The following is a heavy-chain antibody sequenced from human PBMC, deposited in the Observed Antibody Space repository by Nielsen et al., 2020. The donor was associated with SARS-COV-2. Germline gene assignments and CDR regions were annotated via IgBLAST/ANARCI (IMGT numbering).Heavy chain of an antibody. V-gene: IGHV1-18*01. CDR2: ISGYNGNT. CDR3: ARVAVAGTFTVSWFDP. D-gene: IGHD6-19*01. CDR1: GGTFSSYA. Sequence: ASVKVSCKASGGTFSSYAISWVRQAPGQGLEWMGWISGYNGNTNYAQKFQGRVSMTTDTSTTTAYMELRSLRSDDTAVYYCARVAVAGTFTVSWFDPWGQGTLVTVSS. J-gene: IGHJ5*02.